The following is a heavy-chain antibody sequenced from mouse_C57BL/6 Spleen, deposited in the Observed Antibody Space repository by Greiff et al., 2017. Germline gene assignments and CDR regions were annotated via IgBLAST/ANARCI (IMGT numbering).Heavy chain of an antibody. J-gene: IGHJ4*01. CDR3: ARRTTWATDY. D-gene: IGHD1-1*01. V-gene: IGHV5-17*01. CDR2: ISSGSSTI. Sequence: EVKLVESGGGLVKPGGSLKLSCAASGFTFSDYGMHWVRKAPEKGLEWVAYISSGSSTIYYADTVKGRFNISRDNAKNTLFLQMTRLRSEDTAMYYCARRTTWATDYWGQGTSVTVSS. CDR1: GFTFSDYG.